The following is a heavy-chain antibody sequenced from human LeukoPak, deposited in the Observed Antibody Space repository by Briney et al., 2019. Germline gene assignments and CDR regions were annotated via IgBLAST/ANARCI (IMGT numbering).Heavy chain of an antibody. CDR2: ISGSGGST. CDR3: AKDSNTAMVLSNFDY. D-gene: IGHD5-18*01. J-gene: IGHJ4*02. V-gene: IGHV3-23*01. CDR1: GFTFDDYG. Sequence: PGGSLRLSCAASGFTFDDYGMSWVRQAPGKGLEWVSAISGSGGSTYYADSVKGRFTISRDNSKNTLYLQMNSLRAEDTAVYYCAKDSNTAMVLSNFDYWGQGTLVTVSS.